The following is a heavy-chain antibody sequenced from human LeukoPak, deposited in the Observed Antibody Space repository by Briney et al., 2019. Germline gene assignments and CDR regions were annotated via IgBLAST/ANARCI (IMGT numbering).Heavy chain of an antibody. CDR2: IRYDGSHDGSNK. CDR3: AKDRGWELRILDY. Sequence: PGGSLRLSCAASGFTFSNYVMQWVRQAPGKGLQWVAFIRYDGSHDGSNKYYADSVKGRFTISRDNSKNTLYLQMNSLKPEDTAVYYCAKDRGWELRILDYWGQGTLVTVSS. D-gene: IGHD1-26*01. CDR1: GFTFSNYV. V-gene: IGHV3-30*02. J-gene: IGHJ4*02.